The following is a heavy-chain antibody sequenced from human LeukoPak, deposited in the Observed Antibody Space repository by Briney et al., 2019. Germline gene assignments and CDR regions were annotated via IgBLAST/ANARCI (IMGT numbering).Heavy chain of an antibody. CDR1: GGSISSYY. V-gene: IGHV4-59*01. D-gene: IGHD5-18*01. CDR2: IYYSGST. Sequence: SETLSLTCTVSGGSISSYYWSWIRQPPGKGLEWIGYIYYSGSTNYNPSLKSRVTISVDTSKNQFSLKLSAVTAADTAVYYCATGYSYGYSNYMDVWGKGTTVTISS. J-gene: IGHJ6*03. CDR3: ATGYSYGYSNYMDV.